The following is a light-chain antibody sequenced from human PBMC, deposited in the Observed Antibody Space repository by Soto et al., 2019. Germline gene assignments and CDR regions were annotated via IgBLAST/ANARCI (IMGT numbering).Light chain of an antibody. V-gene: IGKV1-5*03. Sequence: DIQMTQSPSTLSASVGDRVTITCRASQSVTTWLAWYQQKPGKAPKVLIYQASNLQSGVPSRFRGSGSGTEFTLTIDSLQLDDFATYYGQQYNTFSPYTFGQGTRLEIK. J-gene: IGKJ2*01. CDR1: QSVTTW. CDR2: QAS. CDR3: QQYNTFSPYT.